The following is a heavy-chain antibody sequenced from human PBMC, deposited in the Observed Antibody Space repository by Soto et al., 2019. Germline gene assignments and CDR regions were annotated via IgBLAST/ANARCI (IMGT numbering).Heavy chain of an antibody. CDR1: GFTLSSYG. Sequence: LRLSCAASGFTLSSYGMQWVRQAPGKGLEWVAVIWYDGSNKYYADSVKGRFTISRDNSKNTLYLQMNSLRAEDTAVYYCARDRNYYDSSGYETFCDYWGQGTLVTVSS. V-gene: IGHV3-33*01. J-gene: IGHJ4*02. CDR2: IWYDGSNK. D-gene: IGHD3-22*01. CDR3: ARDRNYYDSSGYETFCDY.